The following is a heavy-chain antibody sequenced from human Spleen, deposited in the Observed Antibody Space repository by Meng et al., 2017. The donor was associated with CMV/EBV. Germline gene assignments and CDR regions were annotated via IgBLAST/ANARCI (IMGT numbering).Heavy chain of an antibody. Sequence: GESLKISCAASGFIFSSFDMHWVRQAPGKGLEWVAYVRYDGSDKYYIDSVKGRFTISRDNSKNTLYLEMNSLKVEDTAVYYCAKGGMSRLYWHFALWGRGTLVTVSS. CDR1: GFIFSSFD. J-gene: IGHJ2*01. D-gene: IGHD3-16*01. CDR3: AKGGMSRLYWHFAL. V-gene: IGHV3-30*02. CDR2: VRYDGSDK.